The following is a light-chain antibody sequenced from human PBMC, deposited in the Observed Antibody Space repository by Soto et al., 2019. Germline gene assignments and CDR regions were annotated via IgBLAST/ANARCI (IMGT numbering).Light chain of an antibody. CDR3: QPYKIYPWP. V-gene: IGKV1-5*03. J-gene: IGKJ1*01. CDR1: QSISSR. Sequence: DIQLTQYPSTLSASVGDRVTITCRASQSISSRLAWYQQKQGNAPKLLSYKAFSLESGVPSRCRGSGSGTEFTLTISSLQPDDFSTYYFQPYKIYPWPFGQGTQVEMK. CDR2: KAF.